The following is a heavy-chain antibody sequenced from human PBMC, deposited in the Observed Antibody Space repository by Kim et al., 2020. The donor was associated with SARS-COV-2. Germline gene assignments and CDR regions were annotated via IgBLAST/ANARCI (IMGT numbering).Heavy chain of an antibody. D-gene: IGHD5-18*01. V-gene: IGHV3-30*18. J-gene: IGHJ4*02. CDR2: ISYDGSYK. CDR1: GFTFSRFG. CDR3: AKEVHVDTAM. Sequence: GGSLRLSCAASGFTFSRFGMHWVRQAPGEGLEWVAVISYDGSYKEYAGSVEGRFTISRDNSKNTLYLQLNSLRAEDTAVYYCAKEVHVDTAMWGQGTLVTVFS.